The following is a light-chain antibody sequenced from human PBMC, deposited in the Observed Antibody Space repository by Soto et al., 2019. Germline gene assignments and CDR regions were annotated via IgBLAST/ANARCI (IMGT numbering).Light chain of an antibody. V-gene: IGKV1-5*01. J-gene: IGKJ1*01. Sequence: DIQMTQSPSTLSASVGDRVTITCRASQFITRWLAWYQQKPGKAPKLLIYDASNLESGVPSRFSGSGSGTEFPLTIGSLQPDDFGTYYCQQYSTYPWTFGQGTKVDIK. CDR2: DAS. CDR3: QQYSTYPWT. CDR1: QFITRW.